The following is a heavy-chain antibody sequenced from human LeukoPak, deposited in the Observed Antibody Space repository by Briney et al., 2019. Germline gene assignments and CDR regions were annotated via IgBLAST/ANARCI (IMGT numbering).Heavy chain of an antibody. Sequence: SETLSLTCTVSGGSISSYYWSWIRQPAGKGLEWIGRFYISGSTNYDPSLKSRVTMSVDTSKNQFSLRLSSVTAADTAVYYCARVSWAGGFDYWGQGTLVTVSS. CDR2: FYISGST. CDR1: GGSISSYY. CDR3: ARVSWAGGFDY. J-gene: IGHJ4*02. D-gene: IGHD2-8*02. V-gene: IGHV4-4*07.